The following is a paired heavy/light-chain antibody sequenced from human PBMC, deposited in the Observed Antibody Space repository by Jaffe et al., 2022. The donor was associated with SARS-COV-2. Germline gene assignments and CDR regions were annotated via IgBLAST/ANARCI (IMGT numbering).Heavy chain of an antibody. D-gene: IGHD1-1*01. CDR3: AHRGRAITGHFAF. CDR1: GFSLNTGGEA. V-gene: IGHV2-5*02. Sequence: QITLRESGPTLVRPTQTLTLTCNFSGFSLNTGGEAVAWFRLPPGKALEWLTLIYWDDDKRYSPPLKSRLTIAKDTSKNQVVLTMTNMQPVDTGTYFCAHRGRAITGHFAFWGQGTLVTVSS. CDR2: IYWDDDK. J-gene: IGHJ4*02.
Light chain of an antibody. CDR3: SSRDSRGNPL. Sequence: SSELTQDPAVTVALGQAVRIICQGDSLRGYYASWSQQKPGQAPLLVIYGQNNRPLGIPDRFSGSTSGDTGSLTITGAQVEDEAVYYCSSRDSRGNPLFGGGTTLTVL. CDR1: SLRGYY. J-gene: IGLJ3*02. CDR2: GQN. V-gene: IGLV3-19*01.